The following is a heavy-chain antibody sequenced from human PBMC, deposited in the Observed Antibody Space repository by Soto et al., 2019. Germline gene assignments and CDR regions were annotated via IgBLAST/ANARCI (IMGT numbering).Heavy chain of an antibody. CDR2: IWYDGSNK. CDR3: ATSPGGSTDY. J-gene: IGHJ4*02. CDR1: GFTFSSYG. D-gene: IGHD3-16*01. V-gene: IGHV3-33*01. Sequence: QVQLVESGGGVVQPGRSLRLSCAASGFTFSSYGMHWVRQAPGKGLEWVAVIWYDGSNKYYADSVKGRFTISRDNSKNTLYLQMNSLRAEDTAVYYCATSPGGSTDYWGQGTLVTVSS.